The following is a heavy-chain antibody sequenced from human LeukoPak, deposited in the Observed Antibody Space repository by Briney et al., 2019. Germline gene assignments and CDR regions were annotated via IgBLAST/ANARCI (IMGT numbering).Heavy chain of an antibody. D-gene: IGHD6-19*01. V-gene: IGHV3-48*01. CDR1: GFTFSSYT. J-gene: IGHJ4*02. CDR3: ARDIRYSSGWYYFDY. Sequence: GGSLRLSCATSGFTFSSYTMNWVRQAPGKGLEWASYISSSSSTIYYADSVKGRFTISRDNAKNSLYLQMNSLRAEDTAVYYCARDIRYSSGWYYFDYWGQGTLVTVSS. CDR2: ISSSSSTI.